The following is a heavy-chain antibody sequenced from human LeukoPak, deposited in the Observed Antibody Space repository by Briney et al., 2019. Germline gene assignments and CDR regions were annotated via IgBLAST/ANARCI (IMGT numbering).Heavy chain of an antibody. J-gene: IGHJ4*02. V-gene: IGHV4-61*02. CDR1: GGSISSGSYY. CDR3: ARTIRNSGPPGGLDY. CDR2: IYTSGST. Sequence: PSETLSLTCTVSGGSISSGSYYWSWIRQPAGKGLEWIGRIYTSGSTNYNPSLKSRVTISVDTSKNQFSLKLSSVTAADTAVYYCARTIRNSGPPGGLDYWGQGTLVAVSS. D-gene: IGHD1-26*01.